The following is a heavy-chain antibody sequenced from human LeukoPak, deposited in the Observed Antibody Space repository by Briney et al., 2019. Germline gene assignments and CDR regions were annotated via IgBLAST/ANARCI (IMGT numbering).Heavy chain of an antibody. CDR3: ARSKLYSSGGVDL. Sequence: SETLSLTCTVSGGSISSYYWSWLRQPPGKGLEGIGYIYYSGRTNYNPSLKSRVTISVDTSKNQFSLKLSSVAAADTAVYYCARSKLYSSGGVDLWGRGTLVTVSS. D-gene: IGHD6-25*01. J-gene: IGHJ2*01. CDR2: IYYSGRT. V-gene: IGHV4-59*08. CDR1: GGSISSYY.